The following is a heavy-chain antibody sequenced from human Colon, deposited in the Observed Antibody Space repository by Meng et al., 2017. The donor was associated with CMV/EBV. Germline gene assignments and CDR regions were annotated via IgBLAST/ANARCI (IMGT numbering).Heavy chain of an antibody. Sequence: QIPLKGPGPPLVNPTPPLTLAFPFSGFSLDSHGVGVGWIRQPPGKAPEWVALIYWDDDKRYSPSLENRLTITKDTSKNQVVLTMTDMGPMDTATYFCSRRRTSIPFDYWGQGILVTVSS. D-gene: IGHD2-21*01. CDR2: IYWDDDK. CDR1: GFSLDSHGVG. CDR3: SRRRTSIPFDY. J-gene: IGHJ4*02. V-gene: IGHV2-5*02.